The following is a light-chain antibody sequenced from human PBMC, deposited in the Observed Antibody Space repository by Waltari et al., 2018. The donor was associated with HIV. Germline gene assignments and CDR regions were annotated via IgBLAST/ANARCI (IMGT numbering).Light chain of an antibody. CDR3: QVWDGSSDHPKVV. CDR1: NIGNKN. J-gene: IGLJ2*01. CDR2: DDS. Sequence: SYVLTQPPSVSVAPGQTATITCGGNNIGNKNVQWDPQKPGQAPVLVVYDDSDRPSGIPERFSGSNSGNTATLTISRVEVGDEADYYCQVWDGSSDHPKVVLGGGTKLTVL. V-gene: IGLV3-21*02.